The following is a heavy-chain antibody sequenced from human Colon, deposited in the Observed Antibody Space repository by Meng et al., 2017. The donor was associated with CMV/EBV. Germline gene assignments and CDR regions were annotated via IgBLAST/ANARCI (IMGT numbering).Heavy chain of an antibody. J-gene: IGHJ4*02. CDR2: IYPNGVT. Sequence: GSLRLSCTVSGDSMSRRSYYWGWVRQPPGKGLEWIGNIYPNGVTYYNPSLKSRVTISLDTPKKQFSLRLTSVTAADTAVYYCAGDSSTGIGDWGQGTLVTVSS. CDR1: GDSMSRRSYY. V-gene: IGHV4-39*07. D-gene: IGHD2-21*01. CDR3: AGDSSTGIGD.